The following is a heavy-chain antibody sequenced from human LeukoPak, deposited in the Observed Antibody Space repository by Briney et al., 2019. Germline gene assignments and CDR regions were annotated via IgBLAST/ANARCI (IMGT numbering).Heavy chain of an antibody. V-gene: IGHV4-61*08. Sequence: SETLSLTCTVSGGSISSGGYYWSWIRQPPGKGLEWIGYIYYSGSTNYNPSLKSRVTISVDLSKNQFSLKLSSVTAADTAVYYCARQVGYGSGSYFGYWGQGTLVTVSS. D-gene: IGHD3-10*01. J-gene: IGHJ4*02. CDR2: IYYSGST. CDR3: ARQVGYGSGSYFGY. CDR1: GGSISSGGYY.